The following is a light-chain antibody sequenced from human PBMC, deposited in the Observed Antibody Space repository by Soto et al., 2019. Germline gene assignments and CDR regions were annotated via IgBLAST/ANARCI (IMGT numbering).Light chain of an antibody. Sequence: QSALTQPASVSGSPGQSITISCTGTSSDVGGYNYVSWYQQHPGKAPKLMIYEVSYRPSGVSNRFSGSKSGNTASLTISGVQAEDEADYFCSSYGSTSTRYVFGTGTKLTVL. J-gene: IGLJ1*01. CDR2: EVS. V-gene: IGLV2-14*01. CDR1: SSDVGGYNY. CDR3: SSYGSTSTRYV.